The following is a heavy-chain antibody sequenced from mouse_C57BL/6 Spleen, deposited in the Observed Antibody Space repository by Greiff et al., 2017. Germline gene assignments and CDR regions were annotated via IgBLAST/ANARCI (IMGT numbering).Heavy chain of an antibody. CDR3: AISLYYYCSSDYFDY. CDR1: GYTFTDYN. V-gene: IGHV1-18*01. J-gene: IGHJ2*01. Sequence: EVKLQESGPELVKPGASVKIPCKASGYTFTDYNMDWVKQSPGKSLEWIGDINPNNGGTIYNQKFKGKATLTVDKSSSTADMELRSLTSEDTAVYYCAISLYYYCSSDYFDYWGQGTTLTVSS. CDR2: INPNNGGT. D-gene: IGHD1-1*01.